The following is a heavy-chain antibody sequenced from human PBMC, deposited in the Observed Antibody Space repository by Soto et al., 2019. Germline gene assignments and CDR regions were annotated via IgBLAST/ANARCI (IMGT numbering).Heavy chain of an antibody. D-gene: IGHD3-10*01. V-gene: IGHV1-69*01. Sequence: QVQLVQSGAEVKKPGSSVKVXXXASGGSFRSYAISWVRQAPGQGLEWMGGIIPIFGTANYAQKLQGRVTITADESTSTAYMELTSLRSDDTAVYYCARRTVLLNFAPWGQGTLVTVSS. CDR2: IIPIFGTA. J-gene: IGHJ5*02. CDR3: ARRTVLLNFAP. CDR1: GGSFRSYA.